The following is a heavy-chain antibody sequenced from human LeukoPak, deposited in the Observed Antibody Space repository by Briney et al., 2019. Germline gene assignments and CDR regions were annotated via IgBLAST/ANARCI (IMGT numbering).Heavy chain of an antibody. Sequence: GGSLRLSCAASGFTFSSYGMHWVRQAPGKGLEWVAVIWYDGSNKYYADSVKGRFTISRDNSKNTLCLQMNSLRAEDTAVYYCARTRASFQHWGQGTLVTVSS. J-gene: IGHJ1*01. V-gene: IGHV3-33*01. CDR1: GFTFSSYG. CDR2: IWYDGSNK. CDR3: ARTRASFQH. D-gene: IGHD3-10*01.